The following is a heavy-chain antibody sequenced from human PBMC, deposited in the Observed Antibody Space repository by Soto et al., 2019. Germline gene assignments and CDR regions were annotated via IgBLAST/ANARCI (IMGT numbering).Heavy chain of an antibody. J-gene: IGHJ5*02. CDR3: ARSDDILTGYYNWFDP. Sequence: PSETLSLTCAVSGYSISSSNWWGWIRQPPGKGLEWIGYIYYSGSTYYNPSLKSRVTMSVDTSKNQFSLKLSSVTAVDTAVYYCARSDDILTGYYNWFDPWGQGTLVTVS. V-gene: IGHV4-28*01. CDR1: GYSISSSNW. D-gene: IGHD3-9*01. CDR2: IYYSGST.